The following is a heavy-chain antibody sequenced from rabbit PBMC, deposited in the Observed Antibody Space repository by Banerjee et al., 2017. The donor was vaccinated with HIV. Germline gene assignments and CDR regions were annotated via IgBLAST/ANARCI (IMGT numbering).Heavy chain of an antibody. D-gene: IGHD4-2*01. V-gene: IGHV1S45*01. Sequence: QEQLEESGGDLVKPEGSLTLTCTASGFSFSSIYWICWVRQAPGKGREWIVCIYTGSTGTTYHANWAKGRFPISKTSSTTVTLQMTSLTAADTATYFCAREAFYAGAGNAFNLWGPGTLVTVS. CDR2: IYTGSTGTT. CDR3: AREAFYAGAGNAFNL. J-gene: IGHJ4*01. CDR1: GFSFSSIYW.